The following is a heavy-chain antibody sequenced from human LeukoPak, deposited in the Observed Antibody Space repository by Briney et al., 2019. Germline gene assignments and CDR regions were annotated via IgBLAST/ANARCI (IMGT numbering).Heavy chain of an antibody. J-gene: IGHJ4*02. V-gene: IGHV4-59*08. CDR2: IYSSGSA. Sequence: SETLSLTCSVSGGSISPYYWSWIRQPPGKGLEWIGYIYSSGSANYNPSLTSRVTISVDTSKNHFSLKLSSVTAADTAVYYCARMGGYSGYATHWGQGTLVTVSS. D-gene: IGHD5-12*01. CDR3: ARMGGYSGYATH. CDR1: GGSISPYY.